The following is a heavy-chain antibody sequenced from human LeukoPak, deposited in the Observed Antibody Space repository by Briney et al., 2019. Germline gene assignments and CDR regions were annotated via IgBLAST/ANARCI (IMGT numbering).Heavy chain of an antibody. D-gene: IGHD1-14*01. V-gene: IGHV3-53*01. Sequence: PGGSLRLSCAASGFTVSSNYMSWVRQAPGKGLEWVSVIYSGGSTYYADSVKGRFTISRDNSKNTLYLQMNGLRAEDTAVYYCARDPRRGNHGNYWGQGTLVTVSS. CDR3: ARDPRRGNHGNY. CDR1: GFTVSSNY. J-gene: IGHJ4*02. CDR2: IYSGGST.